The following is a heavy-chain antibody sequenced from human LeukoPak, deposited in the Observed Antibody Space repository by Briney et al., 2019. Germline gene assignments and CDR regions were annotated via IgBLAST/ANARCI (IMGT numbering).Heavy chain of an antibody. Sequence: PSETLSLTCAVYGGSFSGYYWSWIRQPPGKGLEWIGEINHSGSTNYNPSLKSRVTISVDTSKNQFSLKLSSVTAADTAVYYCARGLRASPGGYFDYWGQGTLVTVSS. CDR3: ARGLRASPGGYFDY. J-gene: IGHJ4*02. CDR2: INHSGST. CDR1: GGSFSGYY. V-gene: IGHV4-34*01. D-gene: IGHD1-26*01.